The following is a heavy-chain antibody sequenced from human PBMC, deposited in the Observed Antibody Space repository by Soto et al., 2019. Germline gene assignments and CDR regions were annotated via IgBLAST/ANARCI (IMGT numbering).Heavy chain of an antibody. V-gene: IGHV1-18*01. CDR3: ARDRQYSSGYYHAIPNYYYYGMDV. CDR2: ISAYNGNT. D-gene: IGHD3-22*01. CDR1: GYTFTSYG. J-gene: IGHJ6*02. Sequence: QVQLVQSGAEVKKPRASVKVSCKASGYTFTSYGISWVRQAPGQGLEWMGWISAYNGNTNYAQKLQGRVTMTTDTSTSTAYMELRSLRSDDTAVYYCARDRQYSSGYYHAIPNYYYYGMDVWGQGTTVTVSS.